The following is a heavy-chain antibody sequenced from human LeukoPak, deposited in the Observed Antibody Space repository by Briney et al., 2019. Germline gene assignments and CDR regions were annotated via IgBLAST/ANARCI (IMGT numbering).Heavy chain of an antibody. D-gene: IGHD6-13*01. CDR2: MNPNSGNT. CDR3: AIGIAAAGLYDAFDI. CDR1: GYTFTSYD. V-gene: IGHV1-8*01. Sequence: GASVKVSCKASGYTFTSYDINWVRQATGQGLEWMGWMNPNSGNTGYAQKFQGRVTITRNTSISTAYMELSSLRSEDTAVYYCAIGIAAAGLYDAFDIWGQGTMVTVSS. J-gene: IGHJ3*02.